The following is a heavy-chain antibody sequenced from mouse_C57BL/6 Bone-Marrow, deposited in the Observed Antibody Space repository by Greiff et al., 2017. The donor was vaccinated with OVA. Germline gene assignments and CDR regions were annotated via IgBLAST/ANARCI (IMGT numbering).Heavy chain of an antibody. J-gene: IGHJ1*03. CDR1: GYTFTSYD. V-gene: IGHV1-85*01. CDR3: ARGGYGNYVGWYFDV. D-gene: IGHD2-10*02. CDR2: IYPRAGST. Sequence: QVQLQQSGPELVKPGASVKLSCKASGYTFTSYDINWVKQRPGQGLEWIGWIYPRAGSTKYNEKVKGKATLTVYTSSSTEYMELHSLTSEDSAVYFCARGGYGNYVGWYFDVWGTGTTVTVSS.